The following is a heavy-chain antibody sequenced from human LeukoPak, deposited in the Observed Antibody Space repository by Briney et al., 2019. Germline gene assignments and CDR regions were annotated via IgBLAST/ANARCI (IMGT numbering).Heavy chain of an antibody. Sequence: PGGSLRLSCAASGFTFSSYSMNWVRQAPGKGLEWVSTISGSGGSTYYADSVKGRFSVSRANSKSTLYLQMNSLRAEDTAVYYCAKDRVLRDDGWVFDFWGLGTLVTVSS. CDR1: GFTFSSYS. CDR3: AKDRVLRDDGWVFDF. D-gene: IGHD5-24*01. V-gene: IGHV3-23*01. CDR2: ISGSGGST. J-gene: IGHJ4*02.